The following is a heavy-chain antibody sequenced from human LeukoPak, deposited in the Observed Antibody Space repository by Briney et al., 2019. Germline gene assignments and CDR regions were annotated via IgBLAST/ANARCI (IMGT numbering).Heavy chain of an antibody. V-gene: IGHV4-61*02. CDR1: GGSISSGSYY. J-gene: IGHJ5*02. CDR3: ARDCYYGSGSYCWFDP. D-gene: IGHD3-10*01. CDR2: IYTSGST. Sequence: SQTLSLTCTVSGGSISSGSYYWSWIRQPAGKGLEWIGRIYTSGSTNYNPSLKSRVTISVDTSKNQFSLKLSSVTAADTAVYYCARDCYYGSGSYCWFDPWGQGTLVTVSS.